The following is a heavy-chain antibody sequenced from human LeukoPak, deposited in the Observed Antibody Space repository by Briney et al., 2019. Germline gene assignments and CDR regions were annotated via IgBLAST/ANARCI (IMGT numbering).Heavy chain of an antibody. CDR2: IYTSGST. J-gene: IGHJ4*02. CDR3: ARSYYYDSSGGLDY. CDR1: DDSITMYY. Sequence: SSETLSLTCSVSDDSITMYYWTWIRQPPGKGLEWIGRIYTSGSTNYNPSLKSRVTISVDTSKNQFSLKLSSVTAADTAVYYCARSYYYDSSGGLDYWGQGTLVTVSS. D-gene: IGHD3-22*01. V-gene: IGHV4-4*08.